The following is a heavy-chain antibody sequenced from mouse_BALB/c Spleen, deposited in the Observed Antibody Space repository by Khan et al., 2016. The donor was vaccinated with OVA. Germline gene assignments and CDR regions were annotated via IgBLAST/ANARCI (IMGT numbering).Heavy chain of an antibody. Sequence: VQLKQSGPELVKPGASVKISCKASGYSFTGYFMNWVMQSHGKSLEWIGRINPHIGETFYNPKFKGKATLTVDESSSTAHMELRSLSSEDSAVYYSSRIYRSVFDYWGQGTTLTVSS. CDR1: GYSFTGYF. J-gene: IGHJ2*01. CDR2: INPHIGET. D-gene: IGHD1-1*01. V-gene: IGHV1-20*02. CDR3: SRIYRSVFDY.